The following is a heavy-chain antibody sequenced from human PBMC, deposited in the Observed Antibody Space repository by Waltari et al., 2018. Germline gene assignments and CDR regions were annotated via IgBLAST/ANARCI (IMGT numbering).Heavy chain of an antibody. J-gene: IGHJ4*02. CDR2: INNDETTT. D-gene: IGHD3-16*01. CDR3: ARDRLFDRADYHPMFDY. V-gene: IGHV3-74*01. CDR1: GFTLRKPR. Sequence: EVQLVESGGGIVQPGGSLRLSCAAPGFTLRKPRKHWVRPAPGEGLVWVSRINNDETTTNYVDSVKGRFTISRDNAKNTLFLQMNGLRAEDTAVYYCARDRLFDRADYHPMFDYWGRGTLVTVSS.